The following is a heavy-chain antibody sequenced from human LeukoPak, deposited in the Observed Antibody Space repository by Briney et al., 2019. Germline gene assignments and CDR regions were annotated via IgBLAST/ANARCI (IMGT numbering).Heavy chain of an antibody. V-gene: IGHV1-8*01. CDR1: GYTFTGYD. J-gene: IGHJ4*02. CDR3: TRGSLSGSSRDY. D-gene: IGHD1-26*01. CDR2: MNPNTGDT. Sequence: GASVRVSCRASGYTFTGYDINWVRQATGQGLEWMGWMNPNTGDTGYAQKFQGRVTMTRNSSIDTAYMELSGLRSEDTAVYYCTRGSLSGSSRDYWGQGPLLTVSS.